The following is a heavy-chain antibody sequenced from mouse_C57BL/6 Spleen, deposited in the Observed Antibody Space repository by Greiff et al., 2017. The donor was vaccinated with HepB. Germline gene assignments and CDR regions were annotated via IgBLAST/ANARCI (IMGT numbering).Heavy chain of an antibody. V-gene: IGHV1-39*01. CDR2: INPNYGTT. CDR1: GYSFTDYN. J-gene: IGHJ4*01. D-gene: IGHD2-3*01. Sequence: EVKLMESGPELVKPGASVKISCKASGYSFTDYNMNWVKQSNGKSLEWIGVINPNYGTTSYNQKFKGKATLTVDQSSSTAYMQLNSLTSEDSAVYYCASPYDGYYVDYAMDYWGQGTSVTVSS. CDR3: ASPYDGYYVDYAMDY.